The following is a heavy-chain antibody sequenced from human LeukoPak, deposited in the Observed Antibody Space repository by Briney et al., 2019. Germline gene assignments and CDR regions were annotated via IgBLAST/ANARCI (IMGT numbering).Heavy chain of an antibody. CDR1: GGSISSYY. CDR2: IYYSGST. J-gene: IGHJ5*02. V-gene: IGHV4-59*01. Sequence: SETLSLTCTVSGGSISSYYWSWIRQPPGKGLEWIGYIYYSGSTNCNPSLKSRVTISVDTSKNQFSLKLSSVTAADTAVYYCARDLHYGIAAARGFDPWGQGTLVTVSS. D-gene: IGHD6-13*01. CDR3: ARDLHYGIAAARGFDP.